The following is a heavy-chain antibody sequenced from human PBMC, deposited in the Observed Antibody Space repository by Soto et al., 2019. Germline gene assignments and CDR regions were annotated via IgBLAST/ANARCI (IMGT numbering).Heavy chain of an antibody. V-gene: IGHV3-7*03. CDR2: IKQDGSEK. CDR1: GFTFSSYW. CDR3: ARDSYYYYDSSGYGRFYGMDA. Sequence: GGSLRLSCAASGFTFSSYWMSWVRQAPGKGLEWVANIKQDGSEKYYVDSVKGRFTISRDNAKNSLYLQMNSLRAEDTAVYYCARDSYYYYDSSGYGRFYGMDAWGQGTTVTVSS. D-gene: IGHD3-22*01. J-gene: IGHJ6*02.